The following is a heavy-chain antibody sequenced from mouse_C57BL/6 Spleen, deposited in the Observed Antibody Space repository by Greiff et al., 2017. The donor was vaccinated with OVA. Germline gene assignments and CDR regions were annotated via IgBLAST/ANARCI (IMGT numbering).Heavy chain of an antibody. D-gene: IGHD1-1*01. CDR2: INPNNGGT. J-gene: IGHJ3*01. Sequence: VQLQQSGPELVKPGASVKISCKASGYTFTDYYMNWVKQSHGKSLEWIGDINPNNGGTSYNQKFKGKATLTVDKSSSTAYMELRSLTSEDSAVYYCAREGVITTVVEGFAYWGKGTLVTVSA. CDR1: GYTFTDYY. CDR3: AREGVITTVVEGFAY. V-gene: IGHV1-26*01.